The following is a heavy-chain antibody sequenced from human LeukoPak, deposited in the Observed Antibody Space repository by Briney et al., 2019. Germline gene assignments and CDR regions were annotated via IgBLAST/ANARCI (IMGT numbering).Heavy chain of an antibody. CDR2: VNHSGST. V-gene: IGHV4-34*01. J-gene: IGHJ4*02. CDR3: ARLSPPIDY. CDR1: GGSFSGYY. D-gene: IGHD2/OR15-2a*01. Sequence: SGTLSLTCAVYGGSFSGYYWSWIRQPPGKGLEWIGEVNHSGSTNYNPSLKSRVTISVDTSKNQFSLKLSSVTAADTAVYYCARLSPPIDYWGQGTLVTVSS.